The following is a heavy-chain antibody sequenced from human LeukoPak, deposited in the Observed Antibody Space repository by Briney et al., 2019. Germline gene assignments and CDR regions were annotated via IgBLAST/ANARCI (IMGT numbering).Heavy chain of an antibody. CDR3: ARDGGIVADGTRFDY. J-gene: IGHJ4*02. V-gene: IGHV6-1*01. D-gene: IGHD6-13*01. Sequence: SQTLSLTCAISGDSVSSNSATWNWIRQSPSRGLEWLGRTYYRSKWYNDYAVSVKSRITINSDTSKNQFSLQLSSVTPEDTAVYYCARDGGIVADGTRFDYWGQGTLVTVSS. CDR2: TYYRSKWYN. CDR1: GDSVSSNSAT.